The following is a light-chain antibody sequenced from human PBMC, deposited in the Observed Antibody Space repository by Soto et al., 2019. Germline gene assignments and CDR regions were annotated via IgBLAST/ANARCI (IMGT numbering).Light chain of an antibody. CDR1: QSISSW. CDR3: QQYNSYSLRT. Sequence: DIQMTQSPSTLSASVGDRVTITCRASQSISSWLAWYQQKPGKAPKLLIYDASSLESGVPSRFSGSGSGTEFTLTISSLQPDDFATYYCQQYNSYSLRTFGHGTKVEIK. J-gene: IGKJ1*01. CDR2: DAS. V-gene: IGKV1-5*01.